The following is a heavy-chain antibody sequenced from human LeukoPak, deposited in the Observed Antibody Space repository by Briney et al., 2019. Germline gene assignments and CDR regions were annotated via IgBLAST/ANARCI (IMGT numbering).Heavy chain of an antibody. CDR2: IYYSGST. Sequence: SETLSLTCTVSGGSISSYYWSWIRQPPGKGLEWIGYIYYSGSTNYNPSLKSRVTISVDTSKNQFSLKLSSVTAADTAVYYCARGNRRQWLVSFDYWGQGTLVTVSS. CDR3: ARGNRRQWLVSFDY. D-gene: IGHD6-19*01. V-gene: IGHV4-59*01. J-gene: IGHJ4*02. CDR1: GGSISSYY.